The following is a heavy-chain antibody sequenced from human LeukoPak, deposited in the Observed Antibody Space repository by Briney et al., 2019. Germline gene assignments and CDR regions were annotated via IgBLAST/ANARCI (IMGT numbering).Heavy chain of an antibody. J-gene: IGHJ6*02. CDR2: ISYDGSNK. CDR3: AKEHCGGDCYYYYGMDV. Sequence: PGGSLGLSCAASGFTFSSYGMHWVRQAPGKGLEWVAVISYDGSNKYYADSVKGRFTISRDNSKNTLYLQMNSLRAEDTAVYYCAKEHCGGDCYYYYGMDVWGQGTTVTVSS. D-gene: IGHD2-21*02. V-gene: IGHV3-30*18. CDR1: GFTFSSYG.